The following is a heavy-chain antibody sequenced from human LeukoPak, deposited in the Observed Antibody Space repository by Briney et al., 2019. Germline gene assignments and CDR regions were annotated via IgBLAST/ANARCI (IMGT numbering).Heavy chain of an antibody. Sequence: ASVKVSCKASGYTFTRYYMHWVRQAPGQRLEWMGWINPNSGGTNYAQKFQGRVTMTRDTSISTAYMELSRLRSDDTAVYYCARGENSGSYYTTAGFDYWGQGTLVTVSS. V-gene: IGHV1-2*02. CDR2: INPNSGGT. CDR3: ARGENSGSYYTTAGFDY. CDR1: GYTFTRYY. J-gene: IGHJ4*02. D-gene: IGHD1-26*01.